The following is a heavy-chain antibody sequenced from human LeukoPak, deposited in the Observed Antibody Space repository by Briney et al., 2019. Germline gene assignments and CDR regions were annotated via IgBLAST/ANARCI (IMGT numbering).Heavy chain of an antibody. CDR3: ATASAETGTFAY. CDR1: GFTFSSYW. Sequence: PGGSLRLSCVASGFTFSSYWMHWVRQTPGKGPVWVSRISSDGTSATYADSVRGQFTISRDNAKNTVYLQMNSLRVEDTAVYYCATASAETGTFAYWGQGTLVTVSS. V-gene: IGHV3-74*01. CDR2: ISSDGTSA. D-gene: IGHD6-19*01. J-gene: IGHJ4*02.